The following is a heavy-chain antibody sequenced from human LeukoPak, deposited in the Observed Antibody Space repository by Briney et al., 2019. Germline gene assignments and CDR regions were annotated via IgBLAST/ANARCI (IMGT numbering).Heavy chain of an antibody. V-gene: IGHV4-59*01. J-gene: IGHJ6*03. CDR2: IYYSGST. CDR3: ARDGGYYGTTTYYYMDV. CDR1: GGSISSYY. D-gene: IGHD3-10*01. Sequence: SETLSLTCTVSGGSISSYYWSWIRQPPGKGLEWIGYIYYSGSTNYNPSLKSRVTISVDTSKNQFSLKLSSVTAADTAVYYCARDGGYYGTTTYYYMDVWGKGTTVTISS.